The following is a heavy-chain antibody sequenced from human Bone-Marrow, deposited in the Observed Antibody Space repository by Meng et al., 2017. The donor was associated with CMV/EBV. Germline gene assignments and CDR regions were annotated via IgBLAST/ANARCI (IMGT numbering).Heavy chain of an antibody. CDR2: IAVYNGDT. CDR1: GGTFSSYA. V-gene: IGHV1-18*01. J-gene: IGHJ4*02. CDR3: ARGTRQFYFDY. D-gene: IGHD6-19*01. Sequence: ASVKVSCKASGGTFSSYAISWVRQAPGQGLEWLGWIAVYNGDTNYAQSLQGRVTMTADTSTTTAYMQLTSLRPDDTAVYYCARGTRQFYFDYWGQGRLVTVSS.